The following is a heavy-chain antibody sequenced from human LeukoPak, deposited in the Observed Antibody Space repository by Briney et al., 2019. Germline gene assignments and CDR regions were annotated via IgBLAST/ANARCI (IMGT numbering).Heavy chain of an antibody. D-gene: IGHD1-26*01. CDR1: GHTFSRYH. V-gene: IGHV1-46*01. J-gene: IGHJ4*02. Sequence: ASVKVSCKASGHTFSRYHIHWVRQAPGQGLEWMGIINPSGGSTSYAQKFQGRVTMTRDTSTSTVYMELSSLRSEDTAVYYCARDRGVGATPVFDYWGQGTLVTVSS. CDR3: ARDRGVGATPVFDY. CDR2: INPSGGST.